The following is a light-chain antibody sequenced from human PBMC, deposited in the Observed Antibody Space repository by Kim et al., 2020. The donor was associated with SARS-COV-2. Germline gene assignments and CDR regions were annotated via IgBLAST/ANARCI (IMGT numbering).Light chain of an antibody. V-gene: IGLV2-14*03. Sequence: QSVLTQPASVSGSPGQSITVSCTGTNSDVGGFNYVSWYQQHPGKAPKLMIYDVTNRPSGVSYRFSGSKSGNTASLTISGLQAEDEADYYCSSYTSSSTWVFGGGTKVTVL. CDR2: DVT. CDR1: NSDVGGFNY. CDR3: SSYTSSSTWV. J-gene: IGLJ3*02.